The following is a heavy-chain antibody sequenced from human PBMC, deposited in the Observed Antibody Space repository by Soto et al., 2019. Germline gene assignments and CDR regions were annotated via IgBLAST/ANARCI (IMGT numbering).Heavy chain of an antibody. J-gene: IGHJ4*02. Sequence: SETLSLTCTVSGASITSDDYYWSWISQPPGKGLEWIGYVSYSGGTYYNPSLKSRVTISVDTSKKHFSLKLSSVTAADTAVYYCARAASYCGRTSCYPFDYWGQGALVPVSS. CDR2: VSYSGGT. D-gene: IGHD2-2*01. V-gene: IGHV4-30-4*01. CDR1: GASITSDDYY. CDR3: ARAASYCGRTSCYPFDY.